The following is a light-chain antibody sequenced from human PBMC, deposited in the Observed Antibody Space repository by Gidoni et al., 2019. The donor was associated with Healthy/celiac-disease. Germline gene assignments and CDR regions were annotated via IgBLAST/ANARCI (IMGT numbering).Light chain of an antibody. V-gene: IGKV1-5*01. CDR1: QSISSW. J-gene: IGKJ2*01. CDR2: DAS. CDR3: QQYNSYLLT. Sequence: DIQTTQSPSTLSASVGDRVTITCRASQSISSWLAWYQQKPGKAPKLLIDDASSLESGVPSRFSGSGSGTEFTLTISSLQPDDFATYYCQQYNSYLLTFGQGTKLEIK.